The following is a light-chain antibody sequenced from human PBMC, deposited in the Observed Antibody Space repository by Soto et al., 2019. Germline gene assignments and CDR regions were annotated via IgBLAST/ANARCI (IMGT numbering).Light chain of an antibody. Sequence: DIVMTQSPDSLAVSLGERATINCKSSQSVLYSSNNKNYLAWYQQKPGQPPKLLIYWASTLESGVPDRFSGSGSGTDFTPTISSLQAEDLAVYYCQQYYSTPRTFGQGTKVELK. J-gene: IGKJ1*01. CDR3: QQYYSTPRT. CDR2: WAS. V-gene: IGKV4-1*01. CDR1: QSVLYSSNNKNY.